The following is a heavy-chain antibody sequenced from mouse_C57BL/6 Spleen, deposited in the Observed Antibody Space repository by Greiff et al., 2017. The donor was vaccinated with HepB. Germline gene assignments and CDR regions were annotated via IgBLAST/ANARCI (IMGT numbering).Heavy chain of an antibody. CDR3: ADGYYPAY. CDR2: IYPGDGDT. J-gene: IGHJ3*01. CDR1: GYAFSSSW. V-gene: IGHV1-82*01. D-gene: IGHD2-3*01. Sequence: VKLMESGPELVKPGASVKISCKASGYAFSSSWMNWVKQRPGKGLEWIGRIYPGDGDTNYNGKFKGKATLTADKSSSTAYMQLSSLTSEDSAVYFCADGYYPAYWGQGTLVTVSA.